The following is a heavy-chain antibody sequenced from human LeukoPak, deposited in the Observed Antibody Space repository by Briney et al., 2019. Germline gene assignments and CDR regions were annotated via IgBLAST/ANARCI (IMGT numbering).Heavy chain of an antibody. V-gene: IGHV5-51*03. D-gene: IGHD2-15*01. Sequence: PGESLKISXKGSGYSFTSYWIGWVRQMPGKGLEWMGIIYPGDSDTRYSPSFQGQVTISADKSISTAYLQWSSLKASDTAMYYCARPYCSGGSCYPGDAFDIWGQGTMVTVSS. CDR3: ARPYCSGGSCYPGDAFDI. J-gene: IGHJ3*02. CDR2: IYPGDSDT. CDR1: GYSFTSYW.